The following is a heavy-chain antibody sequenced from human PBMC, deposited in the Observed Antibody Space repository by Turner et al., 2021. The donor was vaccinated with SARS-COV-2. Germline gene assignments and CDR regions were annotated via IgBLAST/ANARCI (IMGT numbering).Heavy chain of an antibody. J-gene: IGHJ4*02. CDR1: GGSISSSSYY. D-gene: IGHD2-2*01. Sequence: QVQLQESGPGLVKPSETLSLTCSVSGGSISSSSYYWGWIRQSPGKGLEWLATVFSSGTTYDNPSPNGRVSMSVDTSNNQFSLRLTSATVADTAVYYCVRPACSSTACYFYFDSWGQGILVTVSS. V-gene: IGHV4-39*01. CDR2: VFSSGTT. CDR3: VRPACSSTACYFYFDS.